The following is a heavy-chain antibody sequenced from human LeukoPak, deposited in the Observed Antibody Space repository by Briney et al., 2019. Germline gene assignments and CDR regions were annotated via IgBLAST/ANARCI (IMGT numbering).Heavy chain of an antibody. CDR1: GFTFSFSG. CDR3: AKDRSTTWCFDY. CDR2: ISDDGSRK. Sequence: GGSLRLSCAASGFTFSFSGMSWVRQAPGEGLEWVAFISDDGSRKYYADSVKGRFTISGDNSKNTLFLQMNSLRTEDTAVYYCAKDRSTTWCFDYWGQGTLVTVSS. J-gene: IGHJ4*02. D-gene: IGHD6-13*01. V-gene: IGHV3-30*18.